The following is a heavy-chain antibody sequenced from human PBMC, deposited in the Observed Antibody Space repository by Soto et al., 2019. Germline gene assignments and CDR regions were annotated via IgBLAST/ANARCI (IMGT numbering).Heavy chain of an antibody. D-gene: IGHD4-17*01. J-gene: IGHJ4*02. V-gene: IGHV3-72*01. Sequence: PGGSLRLSCVVSGFTFSDHYMDWVRQAPGKGLEWVGRIRNKANSYTTVYAASVKGRFTISRDDSKNSMYLQMNSLKIEDTAVYYCVRGPNSRYLVTTWYYWGKGTLVTVSS. CDR2: IRNKANSYTT. CDR1: GFTFSDHY. CDR3: VRGPNSRYLVTTWYY.